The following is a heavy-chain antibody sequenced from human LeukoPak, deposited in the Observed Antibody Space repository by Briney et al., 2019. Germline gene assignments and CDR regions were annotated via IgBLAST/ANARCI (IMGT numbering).Heavy chain of an antibody. Sequence: PGRSLRLSCAASGFTFDDYAMHWVRQAPGRGLEWVSGISWDSDAVGYADSVKGRFTISRDNAKNSLYLLMNSLRTEDTALYYCAKNGGYYYYYMDVWGKGTTVTVSS. V-gene: IGHV3-9*01. CDR3: AKNGGYYYYYMDV. J-gene: IGHJ6*03. CDR2: ISWDSDAV. CDR1: GFTFDDYA.